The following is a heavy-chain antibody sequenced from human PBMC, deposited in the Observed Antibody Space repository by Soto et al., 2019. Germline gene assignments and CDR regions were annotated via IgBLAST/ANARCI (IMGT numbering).Heavy chain of an antibody. CDR2: IYPGDSDT. CDR3: ARPFFHSSGSLYYGMDV. CDR1: GYSFTSYW. V-gene: IGHV5-51*01. D-gene: IGHD6-19*01. Sequence: GESLKISCKGSGYSFTSYWIGWVRQMPGKGLEWMGIIYPGDSDTRYSPSFQGQVTISADKSISTAYLQWSSLKASDTAMYYCARPFFHSSGSLYYGMDVWGQGTTVTVSS. J-gene: IGHJ6*02.